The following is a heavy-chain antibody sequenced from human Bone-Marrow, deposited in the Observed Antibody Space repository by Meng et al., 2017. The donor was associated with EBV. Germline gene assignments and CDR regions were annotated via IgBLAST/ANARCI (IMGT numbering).Heavy chain of an antibody. V-gene: IGHV1-69*12. CDR3: ARGAVRGVIHWFDP. D-gene: IGHD3-10*01. CDR2: IIPIFGTA. CDR1: GGTFSSDA. Sequence: VRWVPCGEVVKNLGSSGDVSRKAAGGTFSSDAISWVQQAPGQGLEWMGGIIPIFGTANYAQKFQGRVTITADESTSTAYMELSSLRSEDTAVYYCARGAVRGVIHWFDPWGQGTLVTVSS. J-gene: IGHJ5*02.